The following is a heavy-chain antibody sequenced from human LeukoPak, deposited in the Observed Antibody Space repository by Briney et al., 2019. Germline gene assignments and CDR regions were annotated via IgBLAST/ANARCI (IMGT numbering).Heavy chain of an antibody. D-gene: IGHD3-22*01. V-gene: IGHV3-23*01. J-gene: IGHJ3*02. Sequence: PGGSLRLSCAASGLTVGINYMSWVRQAPGKGLEWVSAISGSGGSTYYADSVKGRFTISRDNSKNTLYLQMNSLRAEDTAVYYCAKYRITMIVVGGAFDIWGQGTMVTVSS. CDR1: GLTVGINY. CDR3: AKYRITMIVVGGAFDI. CDR2: ISGSGGST.